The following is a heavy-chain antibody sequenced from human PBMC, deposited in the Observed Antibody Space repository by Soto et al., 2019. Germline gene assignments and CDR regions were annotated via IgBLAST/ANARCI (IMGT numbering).Heavy chain of an antibody. Sequence: ASVTVSCKASGYTFTSYAMHCVRQAPGQRHEWMGWINAGNGNTKYSQKFQGRVTITRDTSASTAYMELSSLRSEDTAVYYCARAEVVAVDYWGQGTLVTVSS. V-gene: IGHV1-3*01. D-gene: IGHD2-15*01. J-gene: IGHJ4*02. CDR2: INAGNGNT. CDR1: GYTFTSYA. CDR3: ARAEVVAVDY.